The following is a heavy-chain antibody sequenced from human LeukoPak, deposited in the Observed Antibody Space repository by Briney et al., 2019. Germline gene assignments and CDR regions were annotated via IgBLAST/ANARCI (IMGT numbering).Heavy chain of an antibody. CDR1: GFTFSSYA. J-gene: IGHJ4*02. Sequence: GGSLRLSCAAAGFTFSSYAMHWVRQAPGKGLEWVAVISYDGSNKYYADSVKGRFTISRDNSKNTLYLQMNSLRAEDTAVYYCARDQLLWFGELLPTGLDYWGQGTLVTVSS. CDR3: ARDQLLWFGELLPTGLDY. V-gene: IGHV3-30-3*01. D-gene: IGHD3-10*01. CDR2: ISYDGSNK.